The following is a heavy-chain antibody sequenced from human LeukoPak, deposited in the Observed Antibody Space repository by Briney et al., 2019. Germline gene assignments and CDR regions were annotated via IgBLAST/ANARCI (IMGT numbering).Heavy chain of an antibody. CDR1: GFTFSSYW. CDR2: INSDGSST. Sequence: GGSLRLSCASSGFTFSSYWMHWVRHAPRKGLGWVSRINSDGSSTSSAASAKGRFSISRDNAQNTLYLQMNSLSTEDTAVYYCAKQGRDWVRDYYYYMDVWGKGTTVTISS. D-gene: IGHD2-21*02. J-gene: IGHJ6*03. CDR3: AKQGRDWVRDYYYYMDV. V-gene: IGHV3-74*01.